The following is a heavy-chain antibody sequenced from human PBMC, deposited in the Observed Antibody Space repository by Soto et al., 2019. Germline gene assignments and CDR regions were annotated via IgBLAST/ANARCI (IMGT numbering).Heavy chain of an antibody. CDR1: GFTFDDYA. Sequence: GGSLRLSCAASGFTFDDYAMHWVRQAPGKGLEWVSGISWNSGSIGYADSVKGRFTISRDNAKNSLRVTSVTAADTAVYFCARDTSPYCYDGTCHPRAFDYWGQGTLVTVSS. CDR3: ARDTSPYCYDGTCHPRAFDY. D-gene: IGHD2-15*01. V-gene: IGHV3-9*01. J-gene: IGHJ4*02. CDR2: ISWNSGSI.